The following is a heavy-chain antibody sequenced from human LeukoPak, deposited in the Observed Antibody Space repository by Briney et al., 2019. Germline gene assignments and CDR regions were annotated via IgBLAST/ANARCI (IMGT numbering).Heavy chain of an antibody. D-gene: IGHD3-22*01. CDR3: AKGRYSSGYYYDDY. J-gene: IGHJ4*02. CDR1: GFTFSSYG. CDR2: ISGTAFST. Sequence: PGGSLRLSCAASGFTFSSYGMSWVRQAPGKGLEWVSIISGTAFSTYYADSVRGRFTISRDNSKNTLYLQMNSLRAEDTAVYYCAKGRYSSGYYYDDYWGQGTLVTVSS. V-gene: IGHV3-23*01.